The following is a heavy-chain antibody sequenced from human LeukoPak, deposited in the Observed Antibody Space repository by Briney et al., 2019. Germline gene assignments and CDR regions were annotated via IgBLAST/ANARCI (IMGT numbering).Heavy chain of an antibody. Sequence: SETLSLTCAVYGGSFSGYYWSWIRQPPGKGLEWIGEINHSGSTNYNPSLKSRVTISVDTSKNLFSLKLSSVTAADTAVYYCARGPGKQWLARGTYYFDYWGQGTLVTVSS. CDR3: ARGPGKQWLARGTYYFDY. D-gene: IGHD6-19*01. J-gene: IGHJ4*02. CDR2: INHSGST. V-gene: IGHV4-34*01. CDR1: GGSFSGYY.